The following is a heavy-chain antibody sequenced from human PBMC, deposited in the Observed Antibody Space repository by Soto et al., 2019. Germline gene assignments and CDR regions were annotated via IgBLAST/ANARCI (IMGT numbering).Heavy chain of an antibody. Sequence: PSETLSLTCAVYGGSFSGYQWTWIRQTPGKGLEWIGEINDSGNINYNPSLKSRVTILVDTSKNQFSLKLNSVTAADTAIYYCASFTKWLLIFDYWGQGTPVTVSS. J-gene: IGHJ4*02. CDR1: GGSFSGYQ. V-gene: IGHV4-34*01. CDR2: INDSGNI. D-gene: IGHD3-22*01. CDR3: ASFTKWLLIFDY.